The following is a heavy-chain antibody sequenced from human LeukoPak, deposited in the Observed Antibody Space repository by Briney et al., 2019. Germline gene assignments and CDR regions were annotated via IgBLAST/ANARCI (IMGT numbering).Heavy chain of an antibody. Sequence: PSQTLSLTCTVSGGSISSGSYYWSWIRQPAGKGLEWIGHIYTSGITNYNPSLKSRVTISVDTSKNQFSLKLSSVTAADTAVYYCASTGYKNMDVWGKGTTVTVSS. CDR1: GGSISSGSYY. J-gene: IGHJ6*03. CDR3: ASTGYKNMDV. CDR2: IYTSGIT. V-gene: IGHV4-61*09. D-gene: IGHD5-12*01.